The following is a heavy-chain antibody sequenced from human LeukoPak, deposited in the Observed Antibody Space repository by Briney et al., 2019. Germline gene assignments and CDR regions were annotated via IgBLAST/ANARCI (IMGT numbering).Heavy chain of an antibody. CDR3: AKAEGYDILTGLDY. D-gene: IGHD3-9*01. CDR1: GFTFSGYA. CDR2: IGASGGST. Sequence: PGGTLRLSCATSGFTFSGYAMSWVRQAPGKGLEWVSGIGASGGSTYYADSVKGRFTISRDNSKNTLYLQMNSVRTEDTAVYYCAKAEGYDILTGLDYWGQGTLVTVSS. J-gene: IGHJ4*02. V-gene: IGHV3-23*01.